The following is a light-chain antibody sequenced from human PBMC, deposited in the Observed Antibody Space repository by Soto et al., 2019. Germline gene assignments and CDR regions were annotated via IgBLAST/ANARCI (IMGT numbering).Light chain of an antibody. J-gene: IGKJ4*01. CDR1: QSVSSN. Sequence: EIVMTQSPATLSVSPGERATLSCRASQSVSSNLAWYQQKPGQAPRLLIYGASTRATGIPARFSGSGSGTEFTLTLSSLQSEDFVVYYCQQYGSSPLTFGGGTKVDIK. CDR2: GAS. V-gene: IGKV3-15*01. CDR3: QQYGSSPLT.